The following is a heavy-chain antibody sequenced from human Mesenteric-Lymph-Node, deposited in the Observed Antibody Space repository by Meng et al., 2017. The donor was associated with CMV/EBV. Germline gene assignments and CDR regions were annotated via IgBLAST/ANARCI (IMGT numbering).Heavy chain of an antibody. V-gene: IGHV3-33*01. CDR1: GFTFSNYG. J-gene: IGHJ6*02. CDR3: ARGTTITGGAMDV. Sequence: GESLKISCAASGFTFSNYGMHWVRQAPGKGLEWVALIWYDGSNQYYVDSVKGRFTVSRDNSKNTLYLQMNTLRAEDTAIYYCARGTTITGGAMDVWGQGTSVTVSS. CDR2: IWYDGSNQ. D-gene: IGHD4-11*01.